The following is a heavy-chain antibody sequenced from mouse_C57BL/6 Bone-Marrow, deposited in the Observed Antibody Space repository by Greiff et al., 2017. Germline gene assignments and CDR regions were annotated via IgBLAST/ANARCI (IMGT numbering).Heavy chain of an antibody. Sequence: EVKLMESGAGLVKPGGSLKLSCAASGFTFSSYAMSWVRQTPEKRLEWVAYISSGGDYIYYADTVKGRFTISRDNARNTLYLQMSSLKSEDTAMYYCTREGYGSSSPFDYWGQGTTLTVSS. D-gene: IGHD1-1*01. CDR1: GFTFSSYA. J-gene: IGHJ2*01. CDR2: ISSGGDYI. CDR3: TREGYGSSSPFDY. V-gene: IGHV5-9-1*02.